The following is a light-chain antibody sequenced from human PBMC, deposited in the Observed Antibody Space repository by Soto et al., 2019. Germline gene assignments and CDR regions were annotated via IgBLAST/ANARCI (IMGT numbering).Light chain of an antibody. CDR3: NSYAGSNTYV. J-gene: IGLJ1*01. Sequence: QSALTQPPSASGAPGQSVTISCTGTSNDVGGYNFVSWYQHHPGKAPKLIIYEVTKRPSGVPNRFSGYKSGNTASLTVSGLQAEDEADYYCNSYAGSNTYVFGTGTKVTVL. CDR1: SNDVGGYNF. V-gene: IGLV2-8*01. CDR2: EVT.